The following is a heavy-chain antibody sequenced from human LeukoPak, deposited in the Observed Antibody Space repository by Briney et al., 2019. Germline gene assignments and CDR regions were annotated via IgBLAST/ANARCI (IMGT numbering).Heavy chain of an antibody. D-gene: IGHD6-19*01. CDR3: AREVSSSGWYVPRPYYFDY. V-gene: IGHV3-30*03. J-gene: IGHJ4*02. CDR2: ISYDGGNK. Sequence: PGGSLRLSCAASGFTFSSYAVHWVRQAPGKGLEWVAVISYDGGNKYYADSVKGRFTISRDNSKNTLYLQMNSLRAEDTAVYYCAREVSSSGWYVPRPYYFDYWGQGTLVTVSS. CDR1: GFTFSSYA.